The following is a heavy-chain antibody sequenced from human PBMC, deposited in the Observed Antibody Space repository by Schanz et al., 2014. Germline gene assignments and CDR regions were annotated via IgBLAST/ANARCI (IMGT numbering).Heavy chain of an antibody. V-gene: IGHV1-69*02. J-gene: IGHJ3*02. CDR2: IIPIHGIV. CDR1: GGTFSTYP. CDR3: ARGGGREDVFDI. D-gene: IGHD2-15*01. Sequence: QVQLVQSGAEVKKPGSSMKVSCKASGGTFSTYPINWFRQAPGQGLEWMGRIIPIHGIVNYAQRFQDRVRITADKSASTAYIELSSLRTNDTSVYYCARGGGREDVFDIWGQGTILTVSS.